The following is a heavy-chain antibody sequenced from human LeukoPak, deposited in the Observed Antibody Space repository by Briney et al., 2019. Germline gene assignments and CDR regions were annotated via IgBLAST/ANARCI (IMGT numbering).Heavy chain of an antibody. J-gene: IGHJ4*02. Sequence: SETLSLTCTVSGGSISNSNYYWGWIRQTPGKGLEWIASIYYSGSTYYHPSLKSRVTISVDTSKNQFSLKLNSVTAADTAVYYCVRDKIIAYSSGWLYFDYWGQGTLVTVSS. CDR2: IYYSGST. D-gene: IGHD6-19*01. CDR3: VRDKIIAYSSGWLYFDY. CDR1: GGSISNSNYY. V-gene: IGHV4-39*07.